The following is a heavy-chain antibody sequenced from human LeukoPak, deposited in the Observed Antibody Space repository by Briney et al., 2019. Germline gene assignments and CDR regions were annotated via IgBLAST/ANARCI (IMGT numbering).Heavy chain of an antibody. D-gene: IGHD6-6*01. CDR2: IWYDGSNK. V-gene: IGHV3-33*01. J-gene: IGHJ4*02. CDR3: ARGLRGQYNSSSGFYFDY. Sequence: GGSLRLSCAASGFTFSSYGMHWVRQAPGKGLEWVAVIWYDGSNKYYADSVKGRFTISRDNSKNTLYLQMNSLRAEDTAVYYCARGLRGQYNSSSGFYFDYWGQGTLVTVSS. CDR1: GFTFSSYG.